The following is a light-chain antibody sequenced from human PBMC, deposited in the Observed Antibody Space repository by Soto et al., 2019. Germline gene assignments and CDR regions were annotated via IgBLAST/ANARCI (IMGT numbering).Light chain of an antibody. CDR3: SSYTSSSTLVV. Sequence: QPVLTQPASVSGSPGQSITISCTGPSSDVGGYNYVSWYQQHPGKAPKLMIYDVSNRPSGVSNRFSGSKSGNTASLTISGLQAEDEADYYCSSYTSSSTLVVFGGGTKVTVL. CDR2: DVS. V-gene: IGLV2-14*01. CDR1: SSDVGGYNY. J-gene: IGLJ2*01.